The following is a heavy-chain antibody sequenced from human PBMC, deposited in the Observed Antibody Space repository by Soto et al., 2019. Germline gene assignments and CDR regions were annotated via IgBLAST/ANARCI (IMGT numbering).Heavy chain of an antibody. D-gene: IGHD4-17*01. Sequence: EVQLVESGGGLVQPGRSLRLSCAASGFTFDDYAMHWVRQAPGKGLEWVSGISWNSGSIGYADSVKGRFTISRDNAKNSLCLQMNSLRAEDTALYYCAKDITTVTTCYFDYWGQGTLVTVSS. V-gene: IGHV3-9*01. J-gene: IGHJ4*02. CDR2: ISWNSGSI. CDR3: AKDITTVTTCYFDY. CDR1: GFTFDDYA.